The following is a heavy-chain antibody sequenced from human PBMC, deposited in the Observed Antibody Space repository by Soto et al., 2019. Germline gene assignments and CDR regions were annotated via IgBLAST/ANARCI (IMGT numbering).Heavy chain of an antibody. V-gene: IGHV3-23*01. CDR2: ISNSFSDGNT. Sequence: EVQLLESGGGLVQPGGSLRLSCAASGFTFSNYAMDWVRQAPGKGLEWVSAISNSFSDGNTHYADSVKGRFTISRDNDKNTVFLEMNSLRAEDTAGYYCAKVLSPEGGNYFDHWGQGTLVTVSS. CDR3: AKVLSPEGGNYFDH. J-gene: IGHJ4*02. CDR1: GFTFSNYA.